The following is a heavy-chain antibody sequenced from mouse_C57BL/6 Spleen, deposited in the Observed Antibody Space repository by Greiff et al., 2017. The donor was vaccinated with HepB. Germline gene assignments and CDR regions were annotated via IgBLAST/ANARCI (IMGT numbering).Heavy chain of an antibody. CDR1: GFSLTSYG. CDR3: AKSRYDYDGGFAY. CDR2: IWRGGST. J-gene: IGHJ3*01. Sequence: QAQLQQSGPGLVQPSQSLSITCTVSGFSLTSYGVHWVRQSPGKGLEWLGVIWRGGSTDYNAAFMSRLSITKDNSKSQVFFKMNSLQADDTAIYYCAKSRYDYDGGFAYWGQGTLVTVSA. V-gene: IGHV2-5*01. D-gene: IGHD2-4*01.